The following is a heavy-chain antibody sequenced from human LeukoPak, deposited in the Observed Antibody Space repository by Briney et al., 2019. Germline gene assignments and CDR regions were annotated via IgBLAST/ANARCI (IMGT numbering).Heavy chain of an antibody. D-gene: IGHD6-13*01. CDR2: IYSTGST. CDR1: GGSIRSYF. Sequence: SDTLSLTCSVSGGSIRSYFWSWIRQSAGRGLEHIGRIYSTGSTNYSPSLKRRVSMSVDTSKNQFSLTLRSVTAADTAIYYCARAGYTSTWTFDYWGQGILATVSS. V-gene: IGHV4-4*07. CDR3: ARAGYTSTWTFDY. J-gene: IGHJ4*02.